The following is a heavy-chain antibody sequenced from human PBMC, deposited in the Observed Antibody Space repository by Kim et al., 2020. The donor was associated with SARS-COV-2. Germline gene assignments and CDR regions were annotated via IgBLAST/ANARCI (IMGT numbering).Heavy chain of an antibody. Sequence: ASVKVSCKASGYTFTSYYMHWVRQAPGQGLEWMGIINPSGGSTSYAQKFQGRVTMTRDTSTSTVYMELSSLRSEVTAVYYCASQPVIRGGYTPYFDYWGQGTLVTVSS. CDR1: GYTFTSYY. V-gene: IGHV1-46*01. D-gene: IGHD3-16*02. CDR2: INPSGGST. J-gene: IGHJ4*02. CDR3: ASQPVIRGGYTPYFDY.